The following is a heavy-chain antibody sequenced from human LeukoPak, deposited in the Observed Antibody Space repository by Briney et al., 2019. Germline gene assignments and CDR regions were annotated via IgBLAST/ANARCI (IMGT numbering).Heavy chain of an antibody. D-gene: IGHD1-26*01. CDR1: GGSINRSTYY. V-gene: IGHV4-39*01. CDR2: IFYSGST. Sequence: SETLSLTCSVSGGSINRSTYYWGWIRQSPGRGLEWIGSIFYSGSTYYSPSLKSRVTISVDTSKNQFSLKLSSVTAAVAAVYYCARLSGSYGDDYWGQGTLVTVSS. CDR3: ARLSGSYGDDY. J-gene: IGHJ4*02.